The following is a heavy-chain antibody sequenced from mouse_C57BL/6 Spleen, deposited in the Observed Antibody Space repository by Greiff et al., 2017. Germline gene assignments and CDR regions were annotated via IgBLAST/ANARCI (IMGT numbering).Heavy chain of an antibody. V-gene: IGHV3-6*01. D-gene: IGHD4-1*01. CDR3: AKYWDYFDY. J-gene: IGHJ2*01. CDR2: IRYDGSN. CDR1: GYSITSGYY. Sequence: EVQLQQSGPGLVKPSQSLSLTCSVTGYSITSGYYWNWIRQFPGNKLEWMGYIRYDGSNNYNPSLKNRISITRDTSTSQCFLKLKVETTESTATYYCAKYWDYFDYWGQGTTLTVSS.